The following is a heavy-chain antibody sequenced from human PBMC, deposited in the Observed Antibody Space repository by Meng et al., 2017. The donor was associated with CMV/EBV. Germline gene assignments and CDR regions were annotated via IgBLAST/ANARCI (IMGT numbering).Heavy chain of an antibody. CDR1: GGSISSGDYY. V-gene: IGHV4-30-4*08. CDR3: AREGDNPFDY. CDR2: IYYSGST. Sequence: KLQASGPRLATPSHPLSLPCTVSGGSISSGDYYWSCLRKPPGKGLELIGYIYYSGSTYYNPSLKSRVTISVDTSKNQFSLKLSSVTAADTAVYYCAREGDNPFDYWGQGTLVTVSS. D-gene: IGHD2-21*02. J-gene: IGHJ4*02.